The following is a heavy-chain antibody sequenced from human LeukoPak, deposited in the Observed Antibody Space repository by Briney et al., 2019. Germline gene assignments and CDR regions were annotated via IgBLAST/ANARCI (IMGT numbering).Heavy chain of an antibody. CDR1: GESFSNYY. J-gene: IGHJ4*02. V-gene: IGHV4-34*01. CDR2: INHSGST. D-gene: IGHD3-22*01. Sequence: SETLSLTCAVYGESFSNYYWSWIRQPPGKGLEWIGEINHSGSTNYNPSLKSRVTISVDTSKNQFSLKLSSVTAADTAVYYCARQRHDSSGYYYEYFDYWGQGTLVTVSS. CDR3: ARQRHDSSGYYYEYFDY.